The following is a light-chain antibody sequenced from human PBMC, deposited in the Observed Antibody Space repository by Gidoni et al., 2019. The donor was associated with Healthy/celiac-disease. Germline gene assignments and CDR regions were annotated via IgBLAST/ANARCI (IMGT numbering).Light chain of an antibody. CDR2: KDS. CDR1: ALQKQY. J-gene: IGLJ2*01. V-gene: IGLV3-25*02. Sequence: YELTQPPSVSVSAGQTARSTCSGDALQKQYAYWYQQKPGQAPVLVIYKDSERPSGIPERFSGSSSGTTVTLTISGVQAEDEADYYCQSADSSGTHVVFGGGTKLTVL. CDR3: QSADSSGTHVV.